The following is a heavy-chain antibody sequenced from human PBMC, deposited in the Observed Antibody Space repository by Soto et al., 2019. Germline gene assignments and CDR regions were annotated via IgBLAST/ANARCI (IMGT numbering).Heavy chain of an antibody. CDR1: GFTFSTYK. J-gene: IGHJ4*02. V-gene: IGHV3-48*04. CDR2: IGSSSSTI. D-gene: IGHD1-26*01. CDR3: ARGSAFIGLDY. Sequence: GGSLRLSCAAPGFTFSTYKMNWVRQAPGKGLEWVSSIGSSSSTIYYADSVKGRFTISRDNTKDSLYLQMNSLRAEDTAIYYCARGSAFIGLDYWGQGTPVTVSS.